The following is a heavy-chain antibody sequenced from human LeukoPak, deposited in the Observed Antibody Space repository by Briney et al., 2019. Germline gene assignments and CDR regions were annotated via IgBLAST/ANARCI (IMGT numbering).Heavy chain of an antibody. CDR2: ISYDESYR. CDR3: ARVQWELLYPDY. D-gene: IGHD1-26*01. J-gene: IGHJ4*02. CDR1: GFTLSSYA. Sequence: GRSLRLSCAASGFTLSSYAMHWVRQAPSKGLEWVALISYDESYRYYADSVKGRFTISRDNSKNTLYLQMNSLRADDTAVYYCARVQWELLYPDYWGQGTLVTVSS. V-gene: IGHV3-30-3*01.